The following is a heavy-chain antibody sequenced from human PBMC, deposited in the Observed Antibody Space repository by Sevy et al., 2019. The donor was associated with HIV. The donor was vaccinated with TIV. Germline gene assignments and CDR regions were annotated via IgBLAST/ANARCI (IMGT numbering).Heavy chain of an antibody. Sequence: GGSLRLSCTASGFTFSSYSMNWVRQAPGKGLEWVSYISMRGGTTYYADSVKGRFTISRDNAKNSLYLQMNSLRDEDTAMYYCAREGWNPRNWFDYWGPGTLVTVSS. J-gene: IGHJ4*02. V-gene: IGHV3-48*02. CDR2: ISMRGGTT. D-gene: IGHD1-1*01. CDR3: AREGWNPRNWFDY. CDR1: GFTFSSYS.